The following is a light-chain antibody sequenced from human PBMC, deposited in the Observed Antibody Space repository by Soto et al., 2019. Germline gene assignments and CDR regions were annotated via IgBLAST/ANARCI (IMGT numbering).Light chain of an antibody. CDR1: QSVSSNY. J-gene: IGKJ3*01. V-gene: IGKV3-20*01. Sequence: EIVLTQSPATLPLSPGERATLSCRASQSVSSNYLAWYQQKPGQAPRLLIYVASSRATGIPDRFSGSGSGTDFTLTISRLEPEDFAIYYCHQSGTSPFTFGPGTKVDIK. CDR3: HQSGTSPFT. CDR2: VAS.